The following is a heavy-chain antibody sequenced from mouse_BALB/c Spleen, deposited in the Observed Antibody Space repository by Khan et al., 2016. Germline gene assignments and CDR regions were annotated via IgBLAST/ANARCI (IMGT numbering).Heavy chain of an antibody. J-gene: IGHJ2*01. CDR3: AGYYGHFFDY. V-gene: IGHV3-8*02. D-gene: IGHD1-1*02. CDR2: ISYSGST. Sequence: EVQLQESGPSLVKPSQTLSLTCSVTGDSITSGYWNWIRKFPENKLEYMWYISYSGSTYYNPSLKRRISITRDTSKSQYYLQLNSVTTEDTATYYCAGYYGHFFDYWGQGTTLTVSS. CDR1: GDSITSGY.